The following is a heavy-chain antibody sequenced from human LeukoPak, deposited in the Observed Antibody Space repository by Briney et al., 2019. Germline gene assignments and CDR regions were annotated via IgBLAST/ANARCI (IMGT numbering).Heavy chain of an antibody. CDR2: IYYSGST. CDR1: GGSISSSSYY. J-gene: IGHJ4*02. D-gene: IGHD5-18*01. Sequence: SETLSLTCTDSGGSISSSSYYWGWIRQPPGKGLEWVGSIYYSGSTYYNPSLKSRVTISLDTSKNQFSLKLSFVTAADTALYYCARLNTAMVWSNLDYWVQGTLVTASS. CDR3: ARLNTAMVWSNLDY. V-gene: IGHV4-39*01.